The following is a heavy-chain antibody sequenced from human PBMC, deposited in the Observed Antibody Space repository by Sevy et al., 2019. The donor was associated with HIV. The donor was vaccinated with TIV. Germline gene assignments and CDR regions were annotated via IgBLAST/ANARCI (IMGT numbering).Heavy chain of an antibody. J-gene: IGHJ6*02. D-gene: IGHD2-2*01. CDR1: GFTFSSYG. CDR2: ISYDGSNK. CDR3: AKEDCSSTSCYAAFYYYYGMDV. V-gene: IGHV3-30*18. Sequence: GGSLRLSCAASGFTFSSYGMHWVRQAPGKGLEWVAVISYDGSNKYYADSVKGRFTISRDNSKNTLYLQMNSLRAEDKAVYYWAKEDCSSTSCYAAFYYYYGMDVWAQGTTVTVSS.